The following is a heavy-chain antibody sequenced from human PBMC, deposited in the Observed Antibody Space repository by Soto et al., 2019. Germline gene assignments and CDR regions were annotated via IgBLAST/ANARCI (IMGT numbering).Heavy chain of an antibody. CDR3: ARYGSGSYSPTPCAY. Sequence: QVHLQESGPGLVKPSQTLSLTCTVSGGSISSAGYNWSWIRQHPGNGLEWIGYIYYGGSTYHNPSPKCRVNISVDTSKNQLSLKVSSVTAADTAVYYCARYGSGSYSPTPCAYWGQGTLVTVSS. V-gene: IGHV4-31*03. J-gene: IGHJ4*02. D-gene: IGHD3-10*01. CDR2: IYYGGST. CDR1: GGSISSAGYN.